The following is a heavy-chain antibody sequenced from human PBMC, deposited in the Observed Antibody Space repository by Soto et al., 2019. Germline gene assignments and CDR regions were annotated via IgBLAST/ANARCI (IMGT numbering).Heavy chain of an antibody. J-gene: IGHJ4*02. V-gene: IGHV4-4*02. CDR3: ARSAGGNSFFGY. D-gene: IGHD2-21*02. CDR2: SYHGGTT. CDR1: GDSISSSDW. Sequence: QVQLQESGPGLVNPSGTLSLTCAVSGDSISSSDWWSWVRQPPGKGLEWIGESYHGGTTNYNPSLKSRVTILVDKSKNQFSLTVTSVTAADTAVYYCARSAGGNSFFGYWGQGTLVTVSS.